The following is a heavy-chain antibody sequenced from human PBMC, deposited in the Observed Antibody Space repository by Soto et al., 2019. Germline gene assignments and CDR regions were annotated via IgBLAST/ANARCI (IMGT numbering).Heavy chain of an antibody. CDR3: AKDRGRYCSGGSCYLFDC. CDR2: ISYDGNSE. J-gene: IGHJ4*02. V-gene: IGHV3-30*18. Sequence: QVQLVESGGGVVQPGRSLRLSCAASGFTFSSYVMHWVRQAPGKGLEWVAVISYDGNSEYYADSVMGRFTISRDNSKNTLYLQMNSLRAEDTAVYYCAKDRGRYCSGGSCYLFDCWGQGTLVTVSS. D-gene: IGHD2-15*01. CDR1: GFTFSSYV.